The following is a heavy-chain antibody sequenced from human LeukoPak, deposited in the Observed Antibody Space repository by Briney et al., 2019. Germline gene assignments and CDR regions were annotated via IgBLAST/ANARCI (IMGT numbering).Heavy chain of an antibody. J-gene: IGHJ3*02. Sequence: SQTLSLTCTVSGGSISSGGYYWSWIRQHPGKGLEWIGYIYYSGSTYYNPSLKSRVTISVDTSKNQFSLKLSSVTAAVTAVYYCARVYCSSTSCYLSAFDIWGQGTMVTVSS. V-gene: IGHV4-31*03. CDR1: GGSISSGGYY. CDR2: IYYSGST. CDR3: ARVYCSSTSCYLSAFDI. D-gene: IGHD2-2*01.